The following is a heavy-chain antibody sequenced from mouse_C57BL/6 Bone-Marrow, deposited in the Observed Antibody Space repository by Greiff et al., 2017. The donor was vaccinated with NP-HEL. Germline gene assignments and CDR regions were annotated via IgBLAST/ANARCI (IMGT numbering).Heavy chain of an antibody. CDR2: IHPNSGST. Sequence: QVQLQQPGAELVKPGASVKLSCKASGYTFTSYWMHWVKQRPGQGLEWIGMIHPNSGSTNYNEKFKSKATLTVDKSSSTAYMQLSSLTSEDSAVYYCARGGSYGNYYFDYWGQGTTLTVSS. J-gene: IGHJ2*01. CDR1: GYTFTSYW. CDR3: ARGGSYGNYYFDY. D-gene: IGHD2-1*01. V-gene: IGHV1-64*01.